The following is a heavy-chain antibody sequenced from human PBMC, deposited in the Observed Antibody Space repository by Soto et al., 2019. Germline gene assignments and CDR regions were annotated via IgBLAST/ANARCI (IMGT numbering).Heavy chain of an antibody. CDR3: ARGGLYNGYEL. CDR1: GYTFTIYD. CDR2: ISGSNGNT. Sequence: QVQLVQSGAEVKKPGASVKVSCKASGYTFTIYDITWVRQAPGQGLEWMGWISGSNGNTKYAQKFQGRVTLTTDTPTSTAYMELRSLRSDDTAVYYCARGGLYNGYELWGQGTLVTVSS. D-gene: IGHD5-12*01. J-gene: IGHJ4*02. V-gene: IGHV1-18*01.